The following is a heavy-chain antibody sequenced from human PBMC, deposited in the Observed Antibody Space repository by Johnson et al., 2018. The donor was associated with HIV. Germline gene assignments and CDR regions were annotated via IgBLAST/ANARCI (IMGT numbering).Heavy chain of an antibody. J-gene: IGHJ3*02. CDR2: IFSGGST. D-gene: IGHD5-24*01. CDR1: GLTVSGNY. Sequence: EVQLVESGGGLVQPGGSLRLSCAASGLTVSGNYMTWVRQAPGKGLEWVSVIFSGGSTYYAGSVHSRFTISRDNSKSTLYLQMNSLRVEDSAVYYCAKDWTEMSTIPDAFDIWGQGTMVTVSS. V-gene: IGHV3-66*01. CDR3: AKDWTEMSTIPDAFDI.